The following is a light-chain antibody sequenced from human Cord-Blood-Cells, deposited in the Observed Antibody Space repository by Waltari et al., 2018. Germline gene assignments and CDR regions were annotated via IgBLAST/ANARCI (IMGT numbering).Light chain of an antibody. CDR2: RNN. CDR1: SSNIGSNY. CDR3: AAWDDSLSGPLYV. Sequence: QSVLTQPPSASGTPGPRVTLSCSGSSSNIGSNYVYWYQQLPGTAPKLLIYRNNQRPSGVPDRFSGSKSGTSASLAISGLRSEDEADYYCAAWDDSLSGPLYVFGTGTKVTVL. J-gene: IGLJ1*01. V-gene: IGLV1-47*01.